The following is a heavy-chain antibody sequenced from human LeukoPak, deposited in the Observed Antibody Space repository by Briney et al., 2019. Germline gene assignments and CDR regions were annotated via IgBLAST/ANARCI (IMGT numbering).Heavy chain of an antibody. CDR1: GFIVNSNY. V-gene: IGHV3-53*01. CDR2: IYSDSST. CDR3: AKNHERGRYDSFDV. Sequence: GGSLRLSCAASGFIVNSNYMSWVRQAPGKGLEWVSVIYSDSSTHYADSVKGRFSISRDNSKNTLYLQLDSLRAEDTAVYYCAKNHERGRYDSFDVWAQGSWVTVSS. D-gene: IGHD3-16*02. J-gene: IGHJ3*01.